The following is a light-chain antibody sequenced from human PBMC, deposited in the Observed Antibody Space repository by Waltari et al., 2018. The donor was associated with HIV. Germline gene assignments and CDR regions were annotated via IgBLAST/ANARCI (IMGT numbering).Light chain of an antibody. Sequence: EVVLTHSPGTLSLSPGEIATFSCRASQSVSNSYLAWYQQKPGQAPRLLMYGAINRAAGTPDRFIGSASGSGTDFTLTISRLEPEDFAVYHCQQYGSSPITFGGGTKVEIK. V-gene: IGKV3-20*01. CDR3: QQYGSSPIT. CDR2: GAI. CDR1: QSVSNSY. J-gene: IGKJ4*01.